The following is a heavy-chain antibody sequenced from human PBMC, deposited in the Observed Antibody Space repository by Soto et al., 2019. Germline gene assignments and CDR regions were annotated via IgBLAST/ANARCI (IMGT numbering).Heavy chain of an antibody. CDR2: IYYSGST. Sequence: QVQLQESGPGLVKPSQTLSLTCTVSGGSISSGDFYRSWIRQPPGKGLEWIGYIYYSGSTYYNPSHKSRVTISVDTSKNQFSLKLSSVTAADTAVYYCARAQSSWVVYGMDVWGQGTTVTVSS. J-gene: IGHJ6*02. D-gene: IGHD6-13*01. V-gene: IGHV4-30-4*01. CDR3: ARAQSSWVVYGMDV. CDR1: GGSISSGDFY.